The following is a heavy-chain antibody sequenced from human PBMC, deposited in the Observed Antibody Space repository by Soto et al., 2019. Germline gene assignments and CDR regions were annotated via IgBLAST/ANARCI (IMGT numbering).Heavy chain of an antibody. V-gene: IGHV1-69*13. Sequence: SVKVSCKASGGTFSSYAISWVRQAPGQGLEWMGGIIPIFGTANYAQKFQGRVTITADESTSTAYMELSSLRSEDTAVYYCARDLGVAAAEGYYYYYGMDVWGQGTTVTV. J-gene: IGHJ6*02. CDR2: IIPIFGTA. D-gene: IGHD6-13*01. CDR1: GGTFSSYA. CDR3: ARDLGVAAAEGYYYYYGMDV.